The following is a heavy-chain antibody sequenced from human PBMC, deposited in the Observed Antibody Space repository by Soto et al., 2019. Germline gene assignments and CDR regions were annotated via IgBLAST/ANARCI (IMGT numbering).Heavy chain of an antibody. CDR3: ARLYLFSSSSVVGYYFDY. Sequence: QLQLQESGPGLVKPSETLSLTCTVSGGSISSSSYYWGWIRQPPGKGLEWIGSIYYSGSTYYNPSLKSRVTISVDTSKNQFSLKLSSVTAADTAVYYCARLYLFSSSSVVGYYFDYWGQGTLVTVSS. J-gene: IGHJ4*02. CDR1: GGSISSSSYY. D-gene: IGHD6-6*01. CDR2: IYYSGST. V-gene: IGHV4-39*01.